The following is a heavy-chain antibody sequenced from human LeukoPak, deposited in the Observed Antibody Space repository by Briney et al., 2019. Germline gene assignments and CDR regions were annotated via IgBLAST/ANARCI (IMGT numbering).Heavy chain of an antibody. CDR3: TRAYCGGDCYFQH. D-gene: IGHD2-21*02. V-gene: IGHV3-49*04. CDR2: IRSKAYGGTT. Sequence: PGGSLRLSCTASGFSIGDYAMSWVRQAPGKGLEWVVLIRSKAYGGTTEYAASVKGRFTISRVDSKSIAYLQMNSLKTEDTAVYYCTRAYCGGDCYFQHWGQGTLVTASS. CDR1: GFSIGDYA. J-gene: IGHJ1*01.